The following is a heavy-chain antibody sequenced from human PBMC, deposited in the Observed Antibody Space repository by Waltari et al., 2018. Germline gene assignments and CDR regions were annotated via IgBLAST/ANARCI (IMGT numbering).Heavy chain of an antibody. CDR2: IYYSGST. CDR1: GGSISSYY. J-gene: IGHJ6*02. CDR3: ARSGDFGWPYYYYYGMDV. V-gene: IGHV4-59*01. D-gene: IGHD6-19*01. Sequence: QVQLQESGPGLVKPSETLSLTCTVSGGSISSYYWSWIRQPPGKGLEWIGYIYYSGSTNYNPALKSRVTISVDTSKNQFSLKLSSVTAADTAVYYCARSGDFGWPYYYYYGMDVWGQGTTVTVSS.